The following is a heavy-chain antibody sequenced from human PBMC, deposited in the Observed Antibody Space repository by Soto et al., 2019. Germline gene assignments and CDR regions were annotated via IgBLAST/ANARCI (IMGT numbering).Heavy chain of an antibody. J-gene: IGHJ4*02. CDR2: IFYSGSTTY. CDR3: ARVGSSGRSPDY. V-gene: IGHV4-59*11. D-gene: IGHD6-19*01. CDR1: GGSISGHY. Sequence: ETLSLTCTVSGGSISGHYWIWIRQPPGEGMEWIGYIFYSGSTTYNNNPSLKSRVSISVDTSKNQFYLRLSSVTAADTAVYYCARVGSSGRSPDYWGQGTLVTVSS.